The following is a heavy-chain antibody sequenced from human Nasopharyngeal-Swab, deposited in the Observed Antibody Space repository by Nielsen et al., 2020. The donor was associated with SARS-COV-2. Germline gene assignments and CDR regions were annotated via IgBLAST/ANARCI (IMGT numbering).Heavy chain of an antibody. V-gene: IGHV4-34*01. Sequence: SETLSLTCAVDGGSFSGYYWSWIRQSPGKGLEWIGEINHSGSIDYNLSLKSRVTISVETSKNQFSLKLSSVTAADTAVYYCARGRGITVTTPSPVFDYWGQGTLVTVSS. CDR1: GGSFSGYY. J-gene: IGHJ4*02. D-gene: IGHD1-20*01. CDR2: INHSGSI. CDR3: ARGRGITVTTPSPVFDY.